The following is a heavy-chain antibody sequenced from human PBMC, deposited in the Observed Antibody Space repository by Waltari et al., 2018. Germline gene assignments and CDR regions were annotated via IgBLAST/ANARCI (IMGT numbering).Heavy chain of an antibody. CDR1: GGSISPYY. J-gene: IGHJ4*02. Sequence: QVQLQESGPGLVRPSETLSLTCICPGGSISPYYWNWIRQPPGKGLEWIGSIFYSGTTNFNPSLKSRVTMSVDTSKNQFSLTMTSVTAADTAVYFCARGLMVKTTYFNHWGRGALVTVSS. D-gene: IGHD2-8*01. CDR3: ARGLMVKTTYFNH. V-gene: IGHV4-59*08. CDR2: IFYSGTT.